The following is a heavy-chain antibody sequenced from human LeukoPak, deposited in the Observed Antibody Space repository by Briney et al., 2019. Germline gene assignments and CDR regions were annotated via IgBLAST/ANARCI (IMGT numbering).Heavy chain of an antibody. J-gene: IGHJ4*02. D-gene: IGHD6-19*01. CDR3: ARVRSPRVAGVWYFDY. V-gene: IGHV3-11*04. CDR1: GITFTDFY. Sequence: GGSLRLSCAVSGITFTDFYMSWIRQVPGKGLEWVSYMSASGRTIYYADSVKGRFTMSRDNAKNSLYLQMNSLRAEDTAVYYCARVRSPRVAGVWYFDYWGQGTLVTVSS. CDR2: MSASGRTI.